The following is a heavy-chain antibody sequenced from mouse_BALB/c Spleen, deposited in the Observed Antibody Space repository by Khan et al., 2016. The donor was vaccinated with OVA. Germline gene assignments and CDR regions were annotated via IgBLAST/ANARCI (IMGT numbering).Heavy chain of an antibody. Sequence: EVQLQESGPGLVKPSQSLSLTCTVTGYSITSDYAWNWIRQFPGNRLEWMGFISYSGNTNYNPSLKSRISVTRDTSKNHFFLQLNSVTTEDTATYYCARMYGGDFDYWGQGTTLTVSA. CDR3: ARMYGGDFDY. J-gene: IGHJ2*01. CDR1: GYSITSDYA. V-gene: IGHV3-2*02. D-gene: IGHD2-10*02. CDR2: ISYSGNT.